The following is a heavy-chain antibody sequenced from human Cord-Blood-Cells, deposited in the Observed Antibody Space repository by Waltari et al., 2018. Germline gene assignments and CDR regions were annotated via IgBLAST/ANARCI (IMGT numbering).Heavy chain of an antibody. CDR1: GGSFSGYY. CDR3: ARTPADIVVVPAAIPYDAFDI. J-gene: IGHJ3*02. CDR2: INHSGST. D-gene: IGHD2-2*02. Sequence: QVQLQQWGAGLLKPSETLSLTCAVYGGSFSGYYWSWILQPPGKGLEWIGEINHSGSTNYNPSLKSRVTISVDTSKNQFSLKLSSVTAADTAVYYCARTPADIVVVPAAIPYDAFDIWGQGTMVTVSS. V-gene: IGHV4-34*01.